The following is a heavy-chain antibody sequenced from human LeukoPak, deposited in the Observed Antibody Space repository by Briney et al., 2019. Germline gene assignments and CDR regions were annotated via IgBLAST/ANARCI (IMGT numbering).Heavy chain of an antibody. J-gene: IGHJ3*02. CDR2: ISYDGSNK. CDR1: GFTFSSYG. CDR3: AKEGIAIIGDAFDI. D-gene: IGHD6-13*01. Sequence: GGSLRLSCAASGFTFSSYGMHWVRQAPGKGLEWVAVISYDGSNKYYSDSVKGRFTIPRDNSKNTLYLQMNSLRAEDTAVYYCAKEGIAIIGDAFDIWGQGTMVTVSS. V-gene: IGHV3-30*18.